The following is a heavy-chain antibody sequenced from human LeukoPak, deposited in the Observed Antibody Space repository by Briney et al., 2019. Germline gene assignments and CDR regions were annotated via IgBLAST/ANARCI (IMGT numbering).Heavy chain of an antibody. CDR2: INHSGSTS. Sequence: SETLSLTCAVYGESFSGYFWNWTRQPPGKGLEWIGEINHSGSTSNHNPSLKSRVTMSVDTSKNQFSLKLSSVTAADTAVYYCARKSGYARDYWGQGNLVTVSS. D-gene: IGHD5-12*01. J-gene: IGHJ4*02. CDR1: GESFSGYF. CDR3: ARKSGYARDY. V-gene: IGHV4-34*01.